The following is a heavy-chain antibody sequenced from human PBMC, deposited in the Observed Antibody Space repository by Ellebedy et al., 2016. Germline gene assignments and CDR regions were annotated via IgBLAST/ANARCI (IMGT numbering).Heavy chain of an antibody. CDR3: ARDCSGGSCSLGY. D-gene: IGHD2-15*01. V-gene: IGHV3-64D*06. CDR2: ISSNGGST. J-gene: IGHJ4*02. CDR1: GFTFSSYA. Sequence: GESLKISCSASGFTFSSYAMHWVRQAPGKGLEYVSAISSNGGSTYYADSVKGRFTISRDNSKNTLYLQMSSLRAEDTAVYYCARDCSGGSCSLGYWGQGTLVTVSS.